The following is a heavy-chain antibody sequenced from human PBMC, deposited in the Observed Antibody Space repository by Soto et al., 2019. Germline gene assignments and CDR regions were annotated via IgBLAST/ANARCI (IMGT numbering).Heavy chain of an antibody. CDR3: ARLATGYSSSWYGLKFDY. CDR1: GGSISSSSYY. Sequence: SETLSLTCTVSGGSISSSSYYWGWIRQPPGKGLEWIGSIYYSGSTYYNPSLKSRVTISVDTSKNQFSLKLSSVTAADTAVYYCARLATGYSSSWYGLKFDYWGQEPWSPSPQ. J-gene: IGHJ4*01. D-gene: IGHD6-13*01. V-gene: IGHV4-39*01. CDR2: IYYSGST.